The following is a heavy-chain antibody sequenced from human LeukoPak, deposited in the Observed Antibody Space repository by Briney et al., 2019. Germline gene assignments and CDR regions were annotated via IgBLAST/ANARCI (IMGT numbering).Heavy chain of an antibody. V-gene: IGHV3-30*18. CDR3: AKDNPALDS. CDR2: ISKDETNK. Sequence: GGSLRLSCAASGFSFSTFGMHWVRQTPGKGLEWVSHISKDETNKYYADSVKGRFTISRDTSKNTLFLQMNSLRVEDTAVYYCAKDNPALDSWGQGTLVTVSS. J-gene: IGHJ4*02. CDR1: GFSFSTFG.